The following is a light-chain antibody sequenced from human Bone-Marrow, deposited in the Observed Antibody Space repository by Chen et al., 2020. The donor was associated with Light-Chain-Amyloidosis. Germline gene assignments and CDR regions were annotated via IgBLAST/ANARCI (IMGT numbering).Light chain of an antibody. CDR2: AAS. V-gene: IGKV1-27*01. CDR3: QKYNSAPRT. Sequence: DIQMTQSPSSLSASVGDRVTITCRASQDISNYLAWYQQKPGKAPKLLIYAASALQSGVPSRCRCSGSGSGTDFTLTINSLQPEDVAAYYCQKYNSAPRTFGHGTKVEIK. CDR1: QDISNY. J-gene: IGKJ1*01.